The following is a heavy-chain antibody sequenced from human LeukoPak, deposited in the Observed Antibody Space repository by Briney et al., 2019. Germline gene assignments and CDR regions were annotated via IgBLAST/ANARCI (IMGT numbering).Heavy chain of an antibody. V-gene: IGHV3-48*04. CDR3: AELGITMIGGV. D-gene: IGHD3-10*02. Sequence: GGTLRLSCAASGFTIRSHGMSWVRQAPGKGLEWVSYISSSGSTIYYADSVKGRFTISRDNAKNSLYLQMNSLRAEDTAVYYCAELGITMIGGVWGKGTTVTISS. CDR2: ISSSGSTI. CDR1: GFTIRSHG. J-gene: IGHJ6*04.